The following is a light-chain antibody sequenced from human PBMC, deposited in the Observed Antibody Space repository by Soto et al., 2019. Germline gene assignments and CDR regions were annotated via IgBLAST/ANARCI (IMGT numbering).Light chain of an antibody. Sequence: SYELTQPHSVSVATAQTGPRITCGGNNIGGKSVHWYQQKPGQAPVLVVYDDSDRPSGIPDRFSCSNSGDTATLTIRRVEAGDEADYYCHVWDSSSDHYVFGTGTKVTVL. CDR3: HVWDSSSDHYV. CDR2: DDS. CDR1: NIGGKS. J-gene: IGLJ1*01. V-gene: IGLV3-21*02.